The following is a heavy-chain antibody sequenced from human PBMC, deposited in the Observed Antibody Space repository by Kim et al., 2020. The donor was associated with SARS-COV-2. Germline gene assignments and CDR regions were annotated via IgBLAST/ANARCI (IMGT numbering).Heavy chain of an antibody. D-gene: IGHD1-26*01. J-gene: IGHJ6*02. CDR3: ARLSVGGKYYGMDV. V-gene: IGHV5-51*01. Sequence: SPSFQGQVTISADKSISTAYLQGSSLKASDTAMYYCARLSVGGKYYGMDVWGQGTTVTVSS.